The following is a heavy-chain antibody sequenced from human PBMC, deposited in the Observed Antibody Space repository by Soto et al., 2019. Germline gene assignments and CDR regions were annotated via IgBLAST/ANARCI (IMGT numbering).Heavy chain of an antibody. J-gene: IGHJ6*02. V-gene: IGHV1-69*18. CDR2: IIPAFGKT. Sequence: QVQLVQSGAEVKKPGSSVKVSCKASGDTCTSYAVSWVRQAPGQGLEWMGKIIPAFGKTYYAQKFQGRLTISADDSTSTAYMELSSLVSADTAVYYCAIDPLSSFAMDVWGQGTTVIVSS. CDR1: GDTCTSYA. CDR3: AIDPLSSFAMDV. D-gene: IGHD3-10*02.